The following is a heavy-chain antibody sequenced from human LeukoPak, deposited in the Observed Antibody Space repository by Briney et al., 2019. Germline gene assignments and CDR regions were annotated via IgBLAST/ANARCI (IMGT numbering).Heavy chain of an antibody. CDR3: ARHHHLDNSGYYPGRYYYGMDV. V-gene: IGHV4-59*01. J-gene: IGHJ6*01. D-gene: IGHD3-22*01. CDR2: IYYSGST. CDR1: GGSISGYY. Sequence: PAETLSLTCTVSGGSISGYYWSWIRQPPGKGLEWIGYIYYSGSTDYNPSLKSRGNITVDTSKKQFSLKLSSVAAAGTAICYCARHHHLDNSGYYPGRYYYGMDVWGEGATVTVSS.